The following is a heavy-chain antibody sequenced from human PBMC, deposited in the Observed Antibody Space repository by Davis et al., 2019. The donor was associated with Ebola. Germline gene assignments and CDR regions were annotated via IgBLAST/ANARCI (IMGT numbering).Heavy chain of an antibody. CDR3: ARRIAARPFGDWFDP. V-gene: IGHV4-34*01. Sequence: SETLSLTCAVYGGSFSGYYWSWIRQPPGKGLEWIGSIYYSGSTYYNPSLKSRVTISVDTSKNQFSLKLSSVTAADTAVYYCARRIAARPFGDWFDPWGQGTLVTVSS. CDR2: IYYSGST. D-gene: IGHD6-6*01. J-gene: IGHJ5*02. CDR1: GGSFSGYY.